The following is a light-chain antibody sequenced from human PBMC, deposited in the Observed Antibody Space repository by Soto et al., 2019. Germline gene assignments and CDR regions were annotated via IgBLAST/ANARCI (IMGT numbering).Light chain of an antibody. Sequence: QSVLTQPASVSGSPGQSITISCTGTSSDVGGYNYVSWYQHHPGKAPKLMIYEVNHRPSKVSNRFSGSKSGNTASLTISGLQPEDEADYYCNSYTSRYTFVLGAGTKVTVL. V-gene: IGLV2-14*01. CDR2: EVN. CDR3: NSYTSRYTFV. CDR1: SSDVGGYNY. J-gene: IGLJ1*01.